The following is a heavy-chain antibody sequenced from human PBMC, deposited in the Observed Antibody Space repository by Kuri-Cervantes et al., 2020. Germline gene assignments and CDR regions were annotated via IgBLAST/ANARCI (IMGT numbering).Heavy chain of an antibody. V-gene: IGHV3-15*01. CDR2: LKTKADGGTS. CDR1: GFTFSKAW. D-gene: IGHD6-13*01. Sequence: GESLKISCVASGFTFSKAWMSWVRQAPGKGLEWVGRLKTKADGGTSDYAAPVKGRFTISRDDSKNTLYLQMNSLKTEDTAVYYCTTDYGYNYYYYCMDVWGKGTTVTVSS. CDR3: TTDYGYNYYYYCMDV. J-gene: IGHJ6*03.